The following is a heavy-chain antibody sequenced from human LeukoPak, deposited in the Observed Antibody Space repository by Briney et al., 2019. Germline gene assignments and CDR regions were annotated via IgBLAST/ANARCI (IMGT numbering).Heavy chain of an antibody. D-gene: IGHD3-10*01. CDR1: GYTFSSYG. CDR3: ARSMVRGALEY. V-gene: IGHV1-18*01. Sequence: ASVKVSCKASGYTFSSYGITWVRQAPGQGLEWMGRITTYNGNTDYAQRLQGRVTMTTDTSASTAYMELRSLRSDDTAVYYCARSMVRGALEYWGQGTLVTVSS. CDR2: ITTYNGNT. J-gene: IGHJ4*02.